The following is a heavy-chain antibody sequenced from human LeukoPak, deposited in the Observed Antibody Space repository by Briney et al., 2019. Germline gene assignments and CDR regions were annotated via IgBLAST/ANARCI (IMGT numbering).Heavy chain of an antibody. CDR3: AREVAEGFDP. CDR1: GFTFSSYS. Sequence: PGGSLRLSCAASGFTFSSYSMNWVRQAPGKWLEWVSSIGSRSSSIYYADSVKGRFTISRDNAKNSLYLQMNSLRAEDTALYYCAREVAEGFDPWGQGTLVTVSS. V-gene: IGHV3-21*01. CDR2: IGSRSSSI. D-gene: IGHD1-14*01. J-gene: IGHJ5*02.